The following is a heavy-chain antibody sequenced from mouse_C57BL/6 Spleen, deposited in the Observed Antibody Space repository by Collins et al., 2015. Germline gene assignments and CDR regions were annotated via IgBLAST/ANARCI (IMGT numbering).Heavy chain of an antibody. Sequence: EVQLVESGGGLVKPGGSLKLSCAASGFTFSSYAMSWVRQSPEKRLEWVAEISSGGSYTYYPDTVTGRFTISRDNAKNTLYLEMSSLRSEDTAMYYCARDRQLGLRGFAYWGQGTLVTVSA. CDR3: ARDRQLGLRGFAY. CDR2: ISSGGSYT. D-gene: IGHD3-2*01. J-gene: IGHJ3*01. V-gene: IGHV5-9-4*01. CDR1: GFTFSSYA.